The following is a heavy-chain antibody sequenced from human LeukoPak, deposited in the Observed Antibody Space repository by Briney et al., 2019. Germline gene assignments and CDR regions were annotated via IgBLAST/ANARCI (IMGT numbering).Heavy chain of an antibody. CDR2: ISAYNGNT. J-gene: IGHJ5*02. CDR3: ARVGPSNDFWSGYQNPNWFDP. Sequence: WASVKVSCKASGYTFTSYGISWVRQAPGQGLEWMGWISAYNGNTNYAQKLQGRVTMTTDTSTSTAYMELRSLRSDDTAVYYCARVGPSNDFWSGYQNPNWFDPWGQGTLVTVSS. D-gene: IGHD3-3*01. CDR1: GYTFTSYG. V-gene: IGHV1-18*01.